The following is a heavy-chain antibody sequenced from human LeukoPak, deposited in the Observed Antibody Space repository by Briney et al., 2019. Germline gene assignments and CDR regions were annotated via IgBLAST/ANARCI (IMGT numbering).Heavy chain of an antibody. V-gene: IGHV3-9*01. CDR1: GFPFDDYA. Sequence: GGSLRLSCAASGFPFDDYAMHWVRQAPGKGLEWVSGISWNSGSIGYADSVKGRFTISRDNAKNSLYLQMSTLRAEDTALYYCAKDSSGRLGELSEGIDYWGQGTLVTVSS. J-gene: IGHJ4*02. CDR2: ISWNSGSI. D-gene: IGHD3-16*02. CDR3: AKDSSGRLGELSEGIDY.